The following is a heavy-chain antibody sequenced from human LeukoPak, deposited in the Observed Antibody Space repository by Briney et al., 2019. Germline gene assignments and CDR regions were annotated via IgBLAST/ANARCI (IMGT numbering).Heavy chain of an antibody. J-gene: IGHJ6*03. CDR3: AGFTSLLYYYYYMDV. Sequence: ASVKVSCKASGYTFTSYGISWVRQAPGQGLEWMGWISAYNGNTNYAQKLQGRVTMTTDTSTSTAYMELRSLRSDDTAVYYCAGFTSLLYYYYYMDVWGKGTTVTVSS. V-gene: IGHV1-18*01. CDR1: GYTFTSYG. D-gene: IGHD2-2*01. CDR2: ISAYNGNT.